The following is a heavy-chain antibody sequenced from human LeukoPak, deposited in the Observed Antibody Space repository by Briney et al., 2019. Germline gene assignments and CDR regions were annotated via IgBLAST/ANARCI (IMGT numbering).Heavy chain of an antibody. J-gene: IGHJ3*02. CDR1: GFTFSSYS. D-gene: IGHD3-10*01. Sequence: PGGSLRLSCAASGFTFSSYSMNWVRQAPGKGLEWVSSISSSSSYIYYADSVKGRFTISRDNAKNSLYLQMNSLRAEDMALYYCAKGVISSVLDAFDIWGQGTMVTVSS. CDR2: ISSSSSYI. CDR3: AKGVISSVLDAFDI. V-gene: IGHV3-21*04.